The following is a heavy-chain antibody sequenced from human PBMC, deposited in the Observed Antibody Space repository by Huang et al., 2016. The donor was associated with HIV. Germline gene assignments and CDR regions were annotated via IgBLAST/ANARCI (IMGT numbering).Heavy chain of an antibody. CDR3: ARTQYDTGGAFDF. CDR2: IYPGDSEV. D-gene: IGHD4-4*01. J-gene: IGHJ3*01. Sequence: EVQLVQSGAAVKKPGESLKIFCKGSGYDFSNFWIAWVRQMPGKGLEGMGHIYPGDSEVRYSPAFQGQVTSSADKSVSAAYLQWTSLEASDTALYYCARTQYDTGGAFDFWGPGTMVTVSS. V-gene: IGHV5-51*03. CDR1: GYDFSNFW.